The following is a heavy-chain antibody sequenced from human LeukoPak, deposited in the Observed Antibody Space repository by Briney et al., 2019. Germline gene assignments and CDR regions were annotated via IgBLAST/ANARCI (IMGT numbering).Heavy chain of an antibody. D-gene: IGHD5-12*01. V-gene: IGHV1-69*04. CDR2: IIPILGIA. CDR3: AAGGRSINAFDI. CDR1: GGTFISYA. Sequence: SVTVSCKASGGTFISYAISWVRQAPGQGLEWMGRIIPILGIANYAQKFQGRVAITADKSTSTAYMELSSLRSEDTAVYYCAAGGRSINAFDIWGQGTMVTVSS. J-gene: IGHJ3*02.